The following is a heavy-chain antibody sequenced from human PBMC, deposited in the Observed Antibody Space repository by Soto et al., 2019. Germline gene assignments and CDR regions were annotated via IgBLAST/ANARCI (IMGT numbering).Heavy chain of an antibody. J-gene: IGHJ6*03. V-gene: IGHV4-59*12. CDR3: ARREPEYYYGSGSYFHYYYYMDV. D-gene: IGHD3-10*01. Sequence: SETLSLTCTVSGGSISSYYWSWIRQPPGKGLEWIGYIYYSGSTNYNPSLKSRVTISVDTSKNQFSLKLSSVTAADTAVYYCARREPEYYYGSGSYFHYYYYMDVWGKGTTVTVS. CDR1: GGSISSYY. CDR2: IYYSGST.